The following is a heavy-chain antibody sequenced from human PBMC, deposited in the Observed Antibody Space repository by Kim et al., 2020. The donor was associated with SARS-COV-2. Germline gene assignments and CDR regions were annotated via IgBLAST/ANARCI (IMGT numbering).Heavy chain of an antibody. CDR2: STI. J-gene: IGHJ6*02. V-gene: IGHV3-48*01. D-gene: IGHD3-10*01. Sequence: STIYYADSGKGRFTISRDNAKNSLYLQMNSLRAEDTAVYYCARSSPGMDVWGQGTTVTVSS. CDR3: ARSSPGMDV.